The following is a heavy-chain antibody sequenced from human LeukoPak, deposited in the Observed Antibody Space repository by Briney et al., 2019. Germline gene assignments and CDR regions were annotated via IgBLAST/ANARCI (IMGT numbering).Heavy chain of an antibody. D-gene: IGHD5-24*01. CDR3: ARDRSEMDHRYFDY. V-gene: IGHV4-61*02. CDR1: GGSISSGSYY. J-gene: IGHJ4*02. Sequence: SETLSLTCTVSGGSISSGSYYWSWIRQPAGKGLGWIGRIYTSGSTNYNPSLKSRVTISVDTSKNQFSLKLSSVTAADTAVYYCARDRSEMDHRYFDYWGQGTLVTVSS. CDR2: IYTSGST.